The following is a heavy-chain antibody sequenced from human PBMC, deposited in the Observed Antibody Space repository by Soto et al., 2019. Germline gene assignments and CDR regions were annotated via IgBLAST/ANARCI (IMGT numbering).Heavy chain of an antibody. Sequence: VRLVESGGGVVQPGRSLRLSCAASGFAFSSYGMHWVRQAPGQGLEWVAAIWYDGSNENYADSVKGRFTISRDNSKNTLYLQMNSLSVEDTAVYYCARDSSGSGGAFDIWGQGTMVTVSS. D-gene: IGHD1-26*01. CDR3: ARDSSGSGGAFDI. J-gene: IGHJ3*02. CDR1: GFAFSSYG. V-gene: IGHV3-33*01. CDR2: IWYDGSNE.